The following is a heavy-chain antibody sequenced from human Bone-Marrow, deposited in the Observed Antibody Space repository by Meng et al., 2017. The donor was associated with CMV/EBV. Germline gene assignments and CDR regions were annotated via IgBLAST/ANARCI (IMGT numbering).Heavy chain of an antibody. V-gene: IGHV4-34*01. CDR3: APGFRSWSGSYSS. J-gene: IGHJ4*02. D-gene: IGHD1-26*01. CDR2: ITHSGST. Sequence: QVHLQQWGAGLLKPSXXPSLTCGVYGAPFSGYWSWVRQPPGKGLEWIGEITHSGSTNYNVSLKSRVTISIDTSKNQFSLKLSSVTATDTAVYYCAPGFRSWSGSYSSWGQGTLGTVSS. CDR1: GAPFSGY.